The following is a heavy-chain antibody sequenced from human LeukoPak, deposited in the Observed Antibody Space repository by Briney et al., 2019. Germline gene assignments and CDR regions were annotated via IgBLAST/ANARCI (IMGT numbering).Heavy chain of an antibody. CDR3: VKDGGSSGHFYMDV. CDR1: GFTFSAYD. J-gene: IGHJ6*03. V-gene: IGHV3-23*01. Sequence: GGSLRLSCVASGFTFSAYDMSWVRQVPGKGLEWVSTITGSGGNTYYADSVKGPFTISRDNSKNTLYLQMNSLRVEDTAVYYCVKDGGSSGHFYMDVWGKGTTVTVSS. D-gene: IGHD6-6*01. CDR2: ITGSGGNT.